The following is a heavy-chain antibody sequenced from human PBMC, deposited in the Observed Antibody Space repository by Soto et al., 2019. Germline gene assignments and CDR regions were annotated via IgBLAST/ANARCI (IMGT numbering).Heavy chain of an antibody. J-gene: IGHJ6*03. Sequence: GGSLRLSCAASGFTFSSYSMNWVRQAPGKGLEWVSYISSSSSTIYYADSVKGRFTISRDNAKNSLYLQMNSLRAEDTAVYYCARDLASARPYSYYYYYMDVWGKGTTVTVSS. CDR2: ISSSSSTI. CDR3: ARDLASARPYSYYYYYMDV. V-gene: IGHV3-48*01. D-gene: IGHD6-6*01. CDR1: GFTFSSYS.